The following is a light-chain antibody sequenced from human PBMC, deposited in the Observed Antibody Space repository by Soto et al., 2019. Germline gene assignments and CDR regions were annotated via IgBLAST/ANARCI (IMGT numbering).Light chain of an antibody. J-gene: IGKJ3*01. CDR1: QNISIY. V-gene: IGKV1-39*01. CDR2: TVS. Sequence: DIQMTQSPSSLSASVGDRVTITCRASQNISIYLNWYQQKPGKAPKLLIYTVSNLQSGVPSRFSADGSGTDFTLTISSLQPEDFATYYCHQSSSTPPFTFCHGDKVDI. CDR3: HQSSSTPPFT.